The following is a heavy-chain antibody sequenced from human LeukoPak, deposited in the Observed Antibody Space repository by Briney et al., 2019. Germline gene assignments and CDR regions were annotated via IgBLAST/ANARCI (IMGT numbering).Heavy chain of an antibody. D-gene: IGHD6-19*01. Sequence: ASVKVSCKASGYTFTNYDINWVRQAPGQGLEWMGWINPNSGGTNYAQKFQGRVTMTRDTSISTAYMELSRLRSDDTAVYYCARGLWPLIAVAADNWFDPWGQGTLVTVSS. V-gene: IGHV1-2*02. CDR3: ARGLWPLIAVAADNWFDP. CDR2: INPNSGGT. J-gene: IGHJ5*02. CDR1: GYTFTNYD.